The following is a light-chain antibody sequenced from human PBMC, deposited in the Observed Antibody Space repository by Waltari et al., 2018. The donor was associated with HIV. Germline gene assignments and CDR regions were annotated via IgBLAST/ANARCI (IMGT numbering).Light chain of an antibody. J-gene: IGLJ1*01. CDR2: EVT. CDR3: CSCPRSGIRYV. CDR1: SSNVGSDDL. V-gene: IGLV2-23*02. Sequence: QSALTQPASVSGSPGQSITISCTGTSSNVGSDDLVSWYQQHPGEAPKLIIYEVTKRPSGVSNRFSGSKSGNTASLTISGLQAEYEADYYCCSCPRSGIRYVFGTGTKVTVL.